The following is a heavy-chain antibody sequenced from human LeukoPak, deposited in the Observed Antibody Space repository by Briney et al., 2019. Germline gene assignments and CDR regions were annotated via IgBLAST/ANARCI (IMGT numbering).Heavy chain of an antibody. D-gene: IGHD4-23*01. V-gene: IGHV1-69*04. Sequence: TSVKVSCKASGGTFSSYAISWVRQAPGQGLEWMGRIIPILGIANYAQKFQGRVTITADKSTSTAYMELSSLRSEDTAVYYCARAPGYGGNSLDYWGQGTLVTVSS. CDR3: ARAPGYGGNSLDY. CDR2: IIPILGIA. J-gene: IGHJ4*02. CDR1: GGTFSSYA.